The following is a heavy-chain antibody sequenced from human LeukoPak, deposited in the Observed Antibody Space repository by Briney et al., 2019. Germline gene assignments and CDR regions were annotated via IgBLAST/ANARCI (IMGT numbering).Heavy chain of an antibody. CDR2: IKQDGSEK. D-gene: IGHD2-15*01. CDR3: ARDMDVTIGGIVLGIDV. Sequence: HPGGSLRLSCAASGFTFSSYWMSWVRQAPGKGLEWVANIKQDGSEKYYADSVKGRFTISRDNFKNTLYLQMNSLRAEDTAVYYCARDMDVTIGGIVLGIDVWGQGTTVTVSS. J-gene: IGHJ6*02. CDR1: GFTFSSYW. V-gene: IGHV3-7*01.